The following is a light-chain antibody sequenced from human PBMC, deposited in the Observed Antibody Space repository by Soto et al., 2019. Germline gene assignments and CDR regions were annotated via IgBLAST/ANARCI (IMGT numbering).Light chain of an antibody. Sequence: IVLPQSPATLSWSPGDRATLSCRASQSVSSYLAWYQQKPGQAPRLLIYDASNRATGIPARFSGSGSGTDFTLTISSLEPEDFAVYYCQQRSNWPFTFGQGTRLEIK. V-gene: IGKV3-11*01. J-gene: IGKJ5*01. CDR1: QSVSSY. CDR2: DAS. CDR3: QQRSNWPFT.